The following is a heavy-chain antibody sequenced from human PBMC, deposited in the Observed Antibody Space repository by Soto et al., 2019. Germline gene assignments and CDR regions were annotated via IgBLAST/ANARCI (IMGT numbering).Heavy chain of an antibody. J-gene: IGHJ3*02. CDR2: TYYKSKWYY. CDR1: GDSVSSNSAA. V-gene: IGHV6-1*01. D-gene: IGHD3-3*01. Sequence: PSQTLSLTCAISGDSVSSNSAAWNWIGQSPSRGFEWLGRTYYKSKWYYDYAVSLRSRLSINPDTSKNQFSLQLSSVTPEDTAVFYCARAITIFAVAYDASDIWGHGTMVTVSS. CDR3: ARAITIFAVAYDASDI.